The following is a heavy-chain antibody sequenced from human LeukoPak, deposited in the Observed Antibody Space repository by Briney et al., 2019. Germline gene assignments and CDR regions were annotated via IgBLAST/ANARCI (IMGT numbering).Heavy chain of an antibody. CDR1: GGSLSSYY. V-gene: IGHV4-59*01. CDR2: IDHSGSN. J-gene: IGHJ4*02. Sequence: KSSDTLSLTCTVSGGSLSSYYWTWIRQPPGRGLEWIGCIDHSGSNNFNTSLKSRVTLSVDSSNNQFSLNLTSVTAADTAVYYCARDGRLGGIDFWGQGALVTVSS. D-gene: IGHD1-26*01. CDR3: ARDGRLGGIDF.